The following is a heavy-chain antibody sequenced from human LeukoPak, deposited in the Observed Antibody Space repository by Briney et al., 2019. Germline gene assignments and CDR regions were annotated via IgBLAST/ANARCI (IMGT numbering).Heavy chain of an antibody. Sequence: SETLSLTCTVSGGSISSSDYYWGWIRQPPGKGLEWIGSIYYSGSTYYNPSLKSRVTISVDTSKNQFSLKLSSVTAADTAVYYCARERAEGDAFDYWGQGTLVTVSS. CDR3: ARERAEGDAFDY. CDR2: IYYSGST. V-gene: IGHV4-39*07. CDR1: GGSISSSDYY. D-gene: IGHD1-14*01. J-gene: IGHJ4*02.